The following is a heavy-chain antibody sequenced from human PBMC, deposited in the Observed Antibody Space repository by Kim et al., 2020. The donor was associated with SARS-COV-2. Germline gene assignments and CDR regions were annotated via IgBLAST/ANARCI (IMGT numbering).Heavy chain of an antibody. CDR3: ARQTSSSPLYWFDP. V-gene: IGHV4-59*13. CDR2: VYYSGST. J-gene: IGHJ5*02. CDR1: GGSMSPYY. D-gene: IGHD6-6*01. Sequence: SETLSLTCTVSGGSMSPYYWSWIRQPPGKGLEWIGHVYYSGSTTYNPSLKSRVTISLDTSKNQFSLRLTSVTAADTAIYFCARQTSSSPLYWFDPWGQGTLVTVSS.